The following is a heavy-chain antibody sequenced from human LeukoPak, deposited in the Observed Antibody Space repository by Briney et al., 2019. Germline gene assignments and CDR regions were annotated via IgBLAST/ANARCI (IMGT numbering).Heavy chain of an antibody. Sequence: SVKVSCKASGGTFSSYAISWVRQAPGQGLEWMGRIIPILGIANHAQKFQGRVTITADKSTSTAYMELSSLRSEDTAVYCCARSIAAAGTCLNYWGQGTLVTVSS. D-gene: IGHD6-13*01. J-gene: IGHJ4*02. CDR3: ARSIAAAGTCLNY. V-gene: IGHV1-69*04. CDR2: IIPILGIA. CDR1: GGTFSSYA.